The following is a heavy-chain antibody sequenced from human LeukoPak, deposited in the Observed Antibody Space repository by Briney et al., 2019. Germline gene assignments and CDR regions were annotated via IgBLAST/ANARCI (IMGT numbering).Heavy chain of an antibody. D-gene: IGHD3-22*01. J-gene: IGHJ4*02. Sequence: GASVKVSCKASGYTFTSYAISWVRQAPGQGLEWMGGIIPIFGTANYAQKFQGRVTITTDESTSTAYMELSSLRSEDTAVYYCARGLSSGFFDYWGQGTLVTVSS. CDR3: ARGLSSGFFDY. CDR1: GYTFTSYA. CDR2: IIPIFGTA. V-gene: IGHV1-69*05.